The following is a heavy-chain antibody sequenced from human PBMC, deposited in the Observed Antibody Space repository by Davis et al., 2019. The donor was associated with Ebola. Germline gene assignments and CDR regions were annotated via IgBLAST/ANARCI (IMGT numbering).Heavy chain of an antibody. Sequence: GESLKISCAASGFPFSDYWMTWVRQAPGKGLEWVATIKRDGSEKYYVDSVKGRFTISRDNAKNSLYLQMNSLRAEDTAVYYCARDIPSDIVVVVAAPDYWGQGTLVTVSS. CDR1: GFPFSDYW. CDR3: ARDIPSDIVVVVAAPDY. V-gene: IGHV3-7*01. CDR2: IKRDGSEK. D-gene: IGHD2-15*01. J-gene: IGHJ4*02.